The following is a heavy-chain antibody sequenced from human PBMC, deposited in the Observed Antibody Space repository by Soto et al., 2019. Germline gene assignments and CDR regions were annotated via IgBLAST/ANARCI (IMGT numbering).Heavy chain of an antibody. Sequence: WGSLILSCTASECTCFDYGRSWVRQAPGKGLEWVSGINWNGGSTGYADSVKGRYTISRDNAKNSLYLQMNSLRAEDTAVYYCARVGRNGALWGKGSLVTGSS. V-gene: IGHV3-20*04. J-gene: IGHJ4*02. CDR2: INWNGGST. D-gene: IGHD3-10*01. CDR3: ARVGRNGAL. CDR1: ECTCFDYG.